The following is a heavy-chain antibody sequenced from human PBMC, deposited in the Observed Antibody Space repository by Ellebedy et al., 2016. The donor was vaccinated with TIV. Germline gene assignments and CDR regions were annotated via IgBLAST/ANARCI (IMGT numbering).Heavy chain of an antibody. CDR1: GFTFSNYH. CDR2: IWSDGSLK. J-gene: IGHJ4*02. Sequence: PGGSLRLSCAASGFTFSNYHMHWVRQAPGKGLEWVALIWSDGSLKYYADSVKGRFTLSRDSSKNTLYLQMNSLRAEDTAVYYCARDPPGIAASGPYKWGQGTLVTVSS. V-gene: IGHV3-33*01. D-gene: IGHD6-13*01. CDR3: ARDPPGIAASGPYK.